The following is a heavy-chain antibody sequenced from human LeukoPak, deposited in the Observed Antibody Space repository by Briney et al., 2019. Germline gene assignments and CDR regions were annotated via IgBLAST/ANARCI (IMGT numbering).Heavy chain of an antibody. V-gene: IGHV3-33*01. Sequence: GGSLRLSYAASGFTFSSYGMHWVRQAPGKGLEWVAVIWYDGSNKYYADSVKGRFTISRDNSKNTLYLQMNSLRAEDTAVYYCARDPYGEGHFDYWGQGTLVTVSS. CDR3: ARDPYGEGHFDY. CDR1: GFTFSSYG. D-gene: IGHD4-17*01. CDR2: IWYDGSNK. J-gene: IGHJ4*02.